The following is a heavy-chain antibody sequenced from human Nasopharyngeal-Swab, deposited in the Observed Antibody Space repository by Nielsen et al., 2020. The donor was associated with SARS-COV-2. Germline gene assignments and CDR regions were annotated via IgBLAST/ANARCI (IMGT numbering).Heavy chain of an antibody. Sequence: RRAPGKGLEWIGYIYYSGSTYYNPSLKRRVTISVDTSKNQFSLKLSSVTAADTAVYYCARGGAARPGFDYWGQGTLVTVSS. J-gene: IGHJ4*02. CDR3: ARGGAARPGFDY. V-gene: IGHV4-31*02. CDR2: IYYSGST. D-gene: IGHD6-6*01.